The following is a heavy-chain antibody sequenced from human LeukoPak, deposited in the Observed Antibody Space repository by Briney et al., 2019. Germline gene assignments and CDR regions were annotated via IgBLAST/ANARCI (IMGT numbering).Heavy chain of an antibody. CDR2: IIPIFGTE. D-gene: IGHD4-11*01. V-gene: IGHV1-69*05. CDR1: GGTFSSYA. J-gene: IGHJ3*02. CDR3: ASETTVNHAPAFDI. Sequence: ASVKVSCKASGGTFSSYAISWVRQAPGQGLEWMGGIIPIFGTENYAQKFQGRVTITTDESTSTAYMELSSLRSEDTAVYYCASETTVNHAPAFDIWGQATMLTVSS.